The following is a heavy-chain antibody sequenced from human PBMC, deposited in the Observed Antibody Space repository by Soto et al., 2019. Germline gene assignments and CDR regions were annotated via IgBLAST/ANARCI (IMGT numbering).Heavy chain of an antibody. CDR3: ASWLKGPDIGNYYYGMDV. Sequence: QVQLVQSGAEVKKPGSSVKVSCKASGGAFSDYAFSWVRQAPGQGLEWLGGIMPIFRAPDYAQKFQGRVTITADEXTXTXYMEMNSLRSEDTAVYYCASWLKGPDIGNYYYGMDVWGQGTTVTVS. D-gene: IGHD2-15*01. CDR1: GGAFSDYA. J-gene: IGHJ6*02. V-gene: IGHV1-69*12. CDR2: IMPIFRAP.